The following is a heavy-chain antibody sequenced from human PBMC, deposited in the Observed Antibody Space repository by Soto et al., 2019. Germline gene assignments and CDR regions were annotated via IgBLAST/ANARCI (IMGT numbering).Heavy chain of an antibody. D-gene: IGHD2-15*01. CDR2: ISYDGSKK. Sequence: QVQLVESGGGVVQPGRSLRLFCAASGFTFSSYDMHWVRQAPGKGLEWVAVISYDGSKKYYVDSVKGRFTISRDNSKNTLYLQMNSLRAEDTAVYYCAKARVLRAFDYWGQGTLVTVSS. CDR3: AKARVLRAFDY. V-gene: IGHV3-30*18. CDR1: GFTFSSYD. J-gene: IGHJ4*02.